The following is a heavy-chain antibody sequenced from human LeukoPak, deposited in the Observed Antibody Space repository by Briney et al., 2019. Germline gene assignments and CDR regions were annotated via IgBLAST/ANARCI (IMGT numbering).Heavy chain of an antibody. Sequence: SETLSLTCAVSGGSISSYYWTWIRQPPGKGLEWVGYIQNSAIYRAKIKSSPSLQSRVSLSVDTSKNQVSLTVNSVTAADTAVYYCARLSSTLYYSMDVWGPGTAVTVSS. CDR3: ARLSSTLYYSMDV. D-gene: IGHD6-6*01. J-gene: IGHJ6*01. CDR1: GGSISSYY. V-gene: IGHV4-59*08. CDR2: IQNSAIYRAKI.